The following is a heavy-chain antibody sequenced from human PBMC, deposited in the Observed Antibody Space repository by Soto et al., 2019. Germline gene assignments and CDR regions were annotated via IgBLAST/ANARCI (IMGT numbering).Heavy chain of an antibody. CDR2: ISYDGSNK. J-gene: IGHJ6*02. CDR3: ARDKGVGYKLYYYYGMDV. V-gene: IGHV3-30-3*01. CDR1: GFTFSSYA. D-gene: IGHD5-12*01. Sequence: GGSLRLSCAASGFTFSSYAMHWVRQAPGKGLEWVAVISYDGSNKYYADSVKGRFTISRDNSKNTLYLQMNSLRAEDTAVYYCARDKGVGYKLYYYYGMDVWGQGTTVTVSS.